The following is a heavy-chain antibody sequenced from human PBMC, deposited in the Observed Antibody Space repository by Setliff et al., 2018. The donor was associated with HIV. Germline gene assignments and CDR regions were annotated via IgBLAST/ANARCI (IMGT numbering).Heavy chain of an antibody. Sequence: PSETLSLTCTVSGGSISSSSHYWGWIRQPPGKGLEWIGSIYYSGGTYYNPSLKSRVTISVDTSKNQFSLKLSSVTAADTAVYYCARRGSGFFHYYYYMDVWGKGTTVTVSS. CDR2: IYYSGGT. D-gene: IGHD3-10*01. J-gene: IGHJ6*03. CDR1: GGSISSSSHY. V-gene: IGHV4-39*07. CDR3: ARRGSGFFHYYYYMDV.